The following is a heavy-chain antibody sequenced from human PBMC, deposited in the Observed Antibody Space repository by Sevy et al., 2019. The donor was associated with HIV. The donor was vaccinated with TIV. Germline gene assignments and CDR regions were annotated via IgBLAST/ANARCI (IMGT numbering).Heavy chain of an antibody. CDR2: ISDSGDQT. Sequence: GGSLRLSCPVSGFTFRNYGMSWVRQAPGKGLEWVSSISDSGDQTYYADSVKGRFTISRDNSKTTLDLQMNSLRAEDTATYYCTKRVDYSSSSAYYDVWGRGTLVTVSS. D-gene: IGHD6-6*01. CDR3: TKRVDYSSSSAYYDV. CDR1: GFTFRNYG. J-gene: IGHJ2*01. V-gene: IGHV3-23*01.